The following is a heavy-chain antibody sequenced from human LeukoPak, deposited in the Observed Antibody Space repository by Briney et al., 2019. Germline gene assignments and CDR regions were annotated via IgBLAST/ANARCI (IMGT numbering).Heavy chain of an antibody. Sequence: GGSLRLSCAASGFTFSDYFMSWIRQAPGKGLEWVSYISSSGSTIYYADSVKGRFTISRDNAKNSLYLQMNSLRAEDTAVYYCARANVKYYDSSGYYYRYWGQGTLVTVSS. CDR1: GFTFSDYF. CDR2: ISSSGSTI. D-gene: IGHD3-22*01. J-gene: IGHJ4*02. CDR3: ARANVKYYDSSGYYYRY. V-gene: IGHV3-11*04.